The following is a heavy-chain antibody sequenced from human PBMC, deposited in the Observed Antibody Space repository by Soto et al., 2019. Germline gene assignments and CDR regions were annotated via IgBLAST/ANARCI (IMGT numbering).Heavy chain of an antibody. CDR1: GFTVSSNY. CDR3: ARQITIFGVVIIR. Sequence: EVQLVESGGGLVQPGGSLRLSCAASGFTVSSNYMSWVRQAPGKGLEWVSVIYSGGSTYYADSVKGRFTISRHNSKNTLYFQMNSLRAEDTAVYYCARQITIFGVVIIRWGQGTLVTVSS. J-gene: IGHJ4*02. CDR2: IYSGGST. V-gene: IGHV3-53*04. D-gene: IGHD3-3*01.